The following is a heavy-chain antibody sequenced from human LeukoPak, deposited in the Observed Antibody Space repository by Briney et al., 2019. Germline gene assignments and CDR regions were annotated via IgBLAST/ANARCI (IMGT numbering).Heavy chain of an antibody. CDR1: GGSISSGDYY. D-gene: IGHD4-23*01. J-gene: IGHJ6*03. V-gene: IGHV4-30-4*08. CDR2: IYYSGST. CDR3: ARVGRGGNYYYMDV. Sequence: PSQTLSLTCTVSGGSISSGDYYWSWIRQPPGKGLEWIGYIYYSGSTYYNPSLKSRVTISVDTSKNQFSLKLRSVTAADTAVYYCARVGRGGNYYYMDVWGKGTTVTVSS.